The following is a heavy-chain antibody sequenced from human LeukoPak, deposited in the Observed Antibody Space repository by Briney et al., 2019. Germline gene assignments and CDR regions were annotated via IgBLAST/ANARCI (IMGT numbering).Heavy chain of an antibody. J-gene: IGHJ5*02. V-gene: IGHV1-3*01. CDR3: ASDGYCSSTSCWGGWFDP. CDR2: INAGNGNT. Sequence: ASVKVSCKASGCTFTSYAMHWVRQAPGQRLEWMGWINAGNGNTKYSQKFQGRVTITRDTSASTAYMELSSLRSEDTAVYYCASDGYCSSTSCWGGWFDPWGQGTLVTVSS. D-gene: IGHD2-2*01. CDR1: GCTFTSYA.